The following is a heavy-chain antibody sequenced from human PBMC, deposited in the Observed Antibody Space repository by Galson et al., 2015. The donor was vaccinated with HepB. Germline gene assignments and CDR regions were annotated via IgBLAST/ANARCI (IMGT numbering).Heavy chain of an antibody. V-gene: IGHV3-30-3*01. J-gene: IGHJ4*02. CDR3: ARTPGYIVGAEPFDY. CDR1: GFTFSSYA. CDR2: ISYDGSNK. Sequence: SLRLSCAASGFTFSSYAMHWVRQAPGKGLEWVAVISYDGSNKYYADSVKGRFTISRDNSKNTLYLQMNSLRAEDTAVYYCARTPGYIVGAEPFDYWGQGTLVTVSS. D-gene: IGHD1-26*01.